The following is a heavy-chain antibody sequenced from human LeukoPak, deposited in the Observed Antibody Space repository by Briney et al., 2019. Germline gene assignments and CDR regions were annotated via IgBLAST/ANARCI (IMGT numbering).Heavy chain of an antibody. V-gene: IGHV3-48*03. D-gene: IGHD5-24*01. J-gene: IGHJ3*02. CDR3: ARDQARDGYNGAFDI. CDR1: GFTFSSYE. CDR2: ISSSGSTI. Sequence: PGGSLRLSCAASGFTFSSYEMNWVRRAPGKGLEWVSYISSSGSTIYYADSVKGRFTISRDNAKNSLYLQMNSLRAEDTAVYYCARDQARDGYNGAFDIWGQGTMVTVSS.